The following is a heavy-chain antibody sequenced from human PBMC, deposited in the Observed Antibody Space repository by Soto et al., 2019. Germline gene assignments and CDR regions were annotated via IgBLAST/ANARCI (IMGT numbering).Heavy chain of an antibody. D-gene: IGHD1-1*01. V-gene: IGHV1-69*12. CDR1: GGTFSNYP. Sequence: QVQLVQSGAEVKKPGSSVKVSCKASGGTFSNYPISWVRQAPGQGLEWMGGIIPIFGTVNYAQKFQGRVTITADESTCTAYMELSSLRSEDTAVYYCARGNHRWLQLWYFELWGRGPLVTVSS. CDR3: ARGNHRWLQLWYFEL. J-gene: IGHJ2*01. CDR2: IIPIFGTV.